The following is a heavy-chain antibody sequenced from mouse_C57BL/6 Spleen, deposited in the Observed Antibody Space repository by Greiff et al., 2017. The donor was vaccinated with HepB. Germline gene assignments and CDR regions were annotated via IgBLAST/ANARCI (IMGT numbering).Heavy chain of an antibody. CDR3: ARHYYYGSSHYFDY. CDR1: GFTFSSYG. Sequence: EVMLVESGGDLVKPGGSLKLSCAASGFTFSSYGMSWVRQTPDKRLEWVATISSGGSYTYYPDSVKGRFTISRDNAKNTLYLQMSSLKSEDTAMYYCARHYYYGSSHYFDYWGQGTTLTVSS. V-gene: IGHV5-6*01. CDR2: ISSGGSYT. D-gene: IGHD1-1*01. J-gene: IGHJ2*01.